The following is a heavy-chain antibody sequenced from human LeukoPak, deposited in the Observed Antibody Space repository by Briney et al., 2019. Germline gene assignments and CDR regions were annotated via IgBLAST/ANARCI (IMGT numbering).Heavy chain of an antibody. D-gene: IGHD2-2*01. CDR3: ARTCSSTSCQTGDRWFDP. J-gene: IGHJ5*02. CDR1: GYTLTELS. CDR2: FDHEDGEP. Sequence: ASDKVSCKVSGYTLTELSMHWVRQPPAKGGERMGGFDHEDGEPIFPQKFQGRVTMTEDTSTDTAYMELSSLRAEDTAVYYCARTCSSTSCQTGDRWFDPWGQGTLVTVSS. V-gene: IGHV1-24*01.